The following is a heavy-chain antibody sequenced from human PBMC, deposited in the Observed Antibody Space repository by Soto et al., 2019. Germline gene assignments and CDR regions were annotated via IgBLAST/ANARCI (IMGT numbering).Heavy chain of an antibody. J-gene: IGHJ6*02. CDR2: ISVYNGNT. CDR1: GYTFNIYG. D-gene: IGHD3-10*01. V-gene: IGHV1-18*01. CDR3: ARAYGIRAVGVDV. Sequence: QVQLVQSGAEVKERGASVKVSCKASGYTFNIYGIYWVRQAPGQGLQWMGWISVYNGNTKYAEKLQGRVTMTTDTSKSTAYMELRSLRSDVPSVYYCARAYGIRAVGVDVWGQGTTVNVS.